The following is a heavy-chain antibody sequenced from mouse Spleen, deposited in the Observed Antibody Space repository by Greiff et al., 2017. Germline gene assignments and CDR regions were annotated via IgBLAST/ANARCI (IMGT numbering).Heavy chain of an antibody. V-gene: IGHV14-4*01. CDR2: IDPENGDT. CDR3: TTPLFY. Sequence: EVKVEESGAELVRPGASVKLSCTASGFNIKVDYMHWVKQRPEQGLEWIGWIDPENGDTEYASKFQGKATITADTSSNTAYLQLSSLTSEDTAVYYCTTPLFYWGQGTLVTVSA. J-gene: IGHJ3*01. CDR1: GFNIKVDY.